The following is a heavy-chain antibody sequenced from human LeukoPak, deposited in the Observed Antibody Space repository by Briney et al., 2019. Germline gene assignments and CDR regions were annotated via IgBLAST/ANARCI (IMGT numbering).Heavy chain of an antibody. CDR2: ISAYKGNT. J-gene: IGHJ4*02. V-gene: IGHV1-18*04. D-gene: IGHD3-3*01. CDR3: ATDRILRTKSGVVIPLVDY. Sequence: ASVKVSCKASGYSFNVHGMTWVRQAPGQGLEWMGWISAYKGNTNYAAKFQGRVTMTTDTSTSTGYMELTSLRSDDTAVYYCATDRILRTKSGVVIPLVDYWGQGTLVTVSS. CDR1: GYSFNVHG.